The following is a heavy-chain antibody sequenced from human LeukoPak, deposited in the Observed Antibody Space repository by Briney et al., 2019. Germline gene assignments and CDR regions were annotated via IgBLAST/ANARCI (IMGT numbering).Heavy chain of an antibody. CDR3: AKIPYCSGGSCYSYDYYYGMDV. V-gene: IGHV3-30*18. D-gene: IGHD2-15*01. J-gene: IGHJ6*01. CDR2: ISYDGSNK. CDR1: GFTFSSYG. Sequence: GRSLRLSCAASGFTFSSYGMHWVRQAPGKGLEWGAVISYDGSNKYYADSVKGRFTISRDNSKNTLYLQMNSLRAEDTAVYYCAKIPYCSGGSCYSYDYYYGMDVWGXXXTXTVSS.